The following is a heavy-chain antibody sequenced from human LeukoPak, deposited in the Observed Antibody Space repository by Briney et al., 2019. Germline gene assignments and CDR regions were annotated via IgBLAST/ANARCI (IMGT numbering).Heavy chain of an antibody. CDR2: ISESSRDT. CDR3: AKVLGEYDSSGYLFDY. V-gene: IGHV3-23*01. J-gene: IGHJ4*02. D-gene: IGHD3-22*01. CDR1: GFTFSTYA. Sequence: GGSLRLSCVASGFTFSTYAMTWFRQPPGKGLEWVTTISESSRDTYYADSVKGRFTVSRDNSKNTLYLQMNSLRAEDTAVYYCAKVLGEYDSSGYLFDYWGQGTLVTVSS.